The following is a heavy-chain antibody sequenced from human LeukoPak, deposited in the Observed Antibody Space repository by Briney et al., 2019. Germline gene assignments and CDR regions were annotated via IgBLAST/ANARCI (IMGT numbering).Heavy chain of an antibody. J-gene: IGHJ6*02. CDR2: IIGDGTRT. CDR1: GFSFSYYW. V-gene: IGHV3-74*01. Sequence: GSLRLSCAASGFSFSYYWMHWVRQGSGKGPVWVSRIIGDGTRTDYADSVKGRFTISRDNAKSTLYLQMNSLTVEDTAVYYCARDSPSRLPWNFFYDMDVWGQGTRVTVSS. D-gene: IGHD1-7*01. CDR3: ARDSPSRLPWNFFYDMDV.